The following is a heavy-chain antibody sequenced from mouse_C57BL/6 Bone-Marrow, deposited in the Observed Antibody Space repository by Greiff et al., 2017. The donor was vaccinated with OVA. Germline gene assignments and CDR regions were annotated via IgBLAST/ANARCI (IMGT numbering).Heavy chain of an antibody. CDR1: GYTFTSYW. CDR2: IYPGSGST. J-gene: IGHJ3*01. CDR3: ARGFITTVVPFAY. Sequence: QVQLQQPGAELVKPGASVKMSCKASGYTFTSYWITWVKQRPGQGLEWIGDIYPGSGSTNYNEKFKSKATLTVDTSSSTAYMQLSSLTSEDSAVYCCARGFITTVVPFAYWGQGTLVTVSA. V-gene: IGHV1-55*01. D-gene: IGHD1-1*01.